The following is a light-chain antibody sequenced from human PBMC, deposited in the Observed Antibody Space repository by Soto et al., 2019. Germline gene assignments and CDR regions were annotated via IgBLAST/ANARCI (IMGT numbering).Light chain of an antibody. CDR1: SSDVGSYNL. CDR3: CSYAGSSTFWV. J-gene: IGLJ3*02. V-gene: IGLV2-23*02. Sequence: QSALTQPASVSGSPGQSITISCTGTSSDVGSYNLVSWCQQHPGKAPKLMIYEVSKRPSGVSNRFSGSKSGNTASLTISGLQAEDEADYYCCSYAGSSTFWVFGGGTKVTVL. CDR2: EVS.